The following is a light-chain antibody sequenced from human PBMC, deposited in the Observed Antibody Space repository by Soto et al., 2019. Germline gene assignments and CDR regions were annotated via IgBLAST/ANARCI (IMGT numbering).Light chain of an antibody. Sequence: EIVLTQSPATLFLSPGERATLSCRASQSVISYLAWYQHKPGQAPRLLIYDASNRATGIPARFIGSGSGTDFTLTISSIEPEDFAAFYWQQHINWPITFGQGTRMEIK. CDR3: QQHINWPIT. CDR1: QSVISY. V-gene: IGKV3-11*01. J-gene: IGKJ5*01. CDR2: DAS.